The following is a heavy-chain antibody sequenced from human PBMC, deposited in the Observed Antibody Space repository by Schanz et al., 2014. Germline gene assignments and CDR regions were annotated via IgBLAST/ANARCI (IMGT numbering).Heavy chain of an antibody. Sequence: VQLVESGGGVVQFGRSLRLSCAASGFTFSSYSMNWVRQAPGKGLEWVSSISSSSSYIHYADSVKGRFTISRDNAKNSLYLQMNSLRAEDTAVYYCAREQIMAAAGLVDYWGHGTLVTVSS. D-gene: IGHD6-13*01. CDR3: AREQIMAAAGLVDY. CDR2: ISSSSSYI. CDR1: GFTFSSYS. V-gene: IGHV3-21*04. J-gene: IGHJ4*01.